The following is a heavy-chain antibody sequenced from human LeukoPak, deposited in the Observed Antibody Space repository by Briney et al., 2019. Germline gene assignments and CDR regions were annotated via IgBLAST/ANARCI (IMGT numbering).Heavy chain of an antibody. Sequence: PGGSLRLSCAASGFTFSTYAMSWVRQAPGKGLEWVSAISGSGGSTYYADSVKGRFTISRDNSKSTLYLQMNSLRAEDTAVFYCAKGPGVAVAGPAHWGQGTLVTVSS. CDR3: AKGPGVAVAGPAH. CDR1: GFTFSTYA. D-gene: IGHD6-19*01. V-gene: IGHV3-23*01. CDR2: ISGSGGST. J-gene: IGHJ4*02.